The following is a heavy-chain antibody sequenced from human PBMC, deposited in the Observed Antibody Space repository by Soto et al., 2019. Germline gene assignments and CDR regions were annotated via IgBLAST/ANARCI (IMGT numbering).Heavy chain of an antibody. CDR3: ARGSSGGIDWFDP. CDR2: IYYSGST. CDR1: GGSISSGGYY. V-gene: IGHV4-31*03. D-gene: IGHD6-6*01. J-gene: IGHJ5*02. Sequence: QVQLQESGPGLVKPSQTLSLTCTVSGGSISSGGYYWSWIRQHPGKGLEWIGYIYYSGSTYYNPALKSRVTISVDTSKNQFSLKLSSVTAADTAVYYCARGSSGGIDWFDPWGQGTLVTVSS.